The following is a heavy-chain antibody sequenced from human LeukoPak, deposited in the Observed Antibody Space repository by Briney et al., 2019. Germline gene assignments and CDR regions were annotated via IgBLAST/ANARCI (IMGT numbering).Heavy chain of an antibody. CDR2: ITHDGTT. J-gene: IGHJ4*02. D-gene: IGHD4-17*01. Sequence: GGSLRLCCIVSGLVFNDAWMSRVRQAPGKGLEWVGRITHDGTTDYAAPVKGRFIISRDNSRGTFYLQMNSLKTDDTAMYYCTWMATVRTVDFWGQGTLVTVSS. CDR1: GLVFNDAW. V-gene: IGHV3-15*01. CDR3: TWMATVRTVDF.